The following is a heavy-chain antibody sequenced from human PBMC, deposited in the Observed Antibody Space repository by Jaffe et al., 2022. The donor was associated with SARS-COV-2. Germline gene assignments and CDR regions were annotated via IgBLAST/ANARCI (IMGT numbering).Heavy chain of an antibody. CDR2: ITAGDDHT. CDR3: SKDVGVWPFYFAY. V-gene: IGHV3-23*04. Sequence: EVQLVESGGGLLQPGGSLTLSCEGSGFTFISYGMSWVRQAPGKGLEWVSTITAGDDHTSYADSVKGRFTISRDNSRNRVYLQMNGLRVDDTAVYYCSKDVGVWPFYFAYWGQGTLVTVSS. J-gene: IGHJ4*02. D-gene: IGHD3-3*01. CDR1: GFTFISYG.